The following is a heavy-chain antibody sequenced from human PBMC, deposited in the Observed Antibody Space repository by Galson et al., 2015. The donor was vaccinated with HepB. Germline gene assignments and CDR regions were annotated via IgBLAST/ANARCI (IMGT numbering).Heavy chain of an antibody. CDR1: GFTFSSYS. V-gene: IGHV3-21*01. Sequence: SLRLSCAASGFTFSSYSMNWVRQAPGKGLEWVSSISSSSSYIYYADSVKGRFTISRDNAKNSLYLQMNSLRAEDTAVYYCARDHRPRDYDFWSGYYNGWFDPWGQGTLVTVSS. CDR2: ISSSSSYI. D-gene: IGHD3-3*01. J-gene: IGHJ5*02. CDR3: ARDHRPRDYDFWSGYYNGWFDP.